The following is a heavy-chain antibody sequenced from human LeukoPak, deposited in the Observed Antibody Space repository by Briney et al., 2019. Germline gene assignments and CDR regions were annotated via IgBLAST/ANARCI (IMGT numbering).Heavy chain of an antibody. CDR2: IGGSGVNT. J-gene: IGHJ4*02. CDR3: AKDYVDVGTTGTSLDY. CDR1: GFTFSSHA. Sequence: GESLRLSCTASGFTFSSHAMSWVRQVPGEGLEWVSSIGGSGVNTYYSDSVKGRFNISRDNSKNTLYLQMNSLRAEDTAVFYCAKDYVDVGTTGTSLDYWGQGSLVTVSS. D-gene: IGHD1-1*01. V-gene: IGHV3-23*01.